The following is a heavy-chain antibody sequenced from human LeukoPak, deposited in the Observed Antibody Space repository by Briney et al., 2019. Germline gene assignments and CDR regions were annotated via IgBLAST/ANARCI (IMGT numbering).Heavy chain of an antibody. CDR3: AKEAALYRYYYYYMDV. CDR1: GFSFSSYA. V-gene: IGHV3-23*01. J-gene: IGHJ6*03. D-gene: IGHD6-25*01. CDR2: ISGSGVTT. Sequence: LPGGSLRLSCAASGFSFSSYAMNWVRQAPGKGLEWVSGISGSGVTTYYADSVRGRFTISRDNIKNTLYLQMNSLRAEDTAVYYCAKEAALYRYYYYYMDVWGKGTTVTVSS.